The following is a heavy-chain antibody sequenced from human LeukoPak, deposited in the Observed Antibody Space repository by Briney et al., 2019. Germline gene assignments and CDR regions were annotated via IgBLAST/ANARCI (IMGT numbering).Heavy chain of an antibody. J-gene: IGHJ4*02. CDR2: IKQDGSEK. CDR3: ARVGLRAIVVVPAASPFDY. Sequence: PGGSLRLSCAASGFTFSSYWMSWVRQAPGKGLEWVANIKQDGSEKYYVDSVKGRFTISRDNAKNSLYLQMNSLRAEDTAVYYCARVGLRAIVVVPAASPFDYWGQGTLVTVSS. V-gene: IGHV3-7*01. CDR1: GFTFSSYW. D-gene: IGHD2-2*01.